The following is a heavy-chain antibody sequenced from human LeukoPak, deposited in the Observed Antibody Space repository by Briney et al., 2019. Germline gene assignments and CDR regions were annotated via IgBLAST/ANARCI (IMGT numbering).Heavy chain of an antibody. V-gene: IGHV3-48*01. Sequence: GGSLRLSCAASGFTFSSYSMNWVRQAPGKGLEWVSHITSSSNIYYADSVKGRFTISRDNAKNSLYLQMNSLRAEDTALYYCAINGGGDSGYGNFDYWGQGTLVTVSS. CDR3: AINGGGDSGYGNFDY. D-gene: IGHD5-12*01. J-gene: IGHJ4*02. CDR2: ITSSSNI. CDR1: GFTFSSYS.